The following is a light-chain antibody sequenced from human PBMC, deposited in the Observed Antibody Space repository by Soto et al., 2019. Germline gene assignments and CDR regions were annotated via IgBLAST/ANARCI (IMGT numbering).Light chain of an antibody. CDR3: MQGTHWPWT. V-gene: IGKV2-30*02. J-gene: IGKJ1*01. Sequence: DVVMTQSPLSLPVTLGQPASISCRSSQSLIHSDGDTYLNWFQQRPGQSPRRLIYKVSDRDSGVPDRFSGSGSGPDFTLKISRVEAEDVGIYYCMQGTHWPWTFGQGTEVEIK. CDR1: QSLIHSDGDTY. CDR2: KVS.